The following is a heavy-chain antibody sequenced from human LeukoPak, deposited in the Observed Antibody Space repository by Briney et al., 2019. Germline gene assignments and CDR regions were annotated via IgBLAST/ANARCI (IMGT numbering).Heavy chain of an antibody. D-gene: IGHD3-22*01. V-gene: IGHV3-21*04. Sequence: GGSLRLSCAASGFTFSSYSMNWVRQAPGKGLEWVSSISSSSSYIYYADSVKGRFTISRDNAKNSLYLQMNSLRAEDTAVYYCANGPHYYDSSGYFYHYFDYWGQGTLVTVSS. CDR3: ANGPHYYDSSGYFYHYFDY. CDR2: ISSSSSYI. CDR1: GFTFSSYS. J-gene: IGHJ4*02.